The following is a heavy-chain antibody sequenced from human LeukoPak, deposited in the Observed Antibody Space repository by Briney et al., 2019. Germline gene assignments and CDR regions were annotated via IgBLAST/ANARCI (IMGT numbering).Heavy chain of an antibody. CDR2: FDPEDGET. CDR3: ASRIGRIAVAGGDYYGMDV. Sequence: ASVKVSCKVSGYTLTELSMHWVRQAPGKGLEWMGGFDPEDGETIYAQKFQGRVTMTEDTSTDTAYMELSSLRSEDTAVYYCASRIGRIAVAGGDYYGMDVWGQGTTVTVSS. CDR1: GYTLTELS. D-gene: IGHD6-19*01. V-gene: IGHV1-24*01. J-gene: IGHJ6*02.